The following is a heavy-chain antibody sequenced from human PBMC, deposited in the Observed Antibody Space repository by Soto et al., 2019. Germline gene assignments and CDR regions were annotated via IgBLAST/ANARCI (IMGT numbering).Heavy chain of an antibody. CDR1: GFTFSSYW. CDR2: INSDGSST. Sequence: PGGSLRLSCAASGFTFSSYWMHWVRQAPGKGLVWVSRINSDGSSTSYADSVKGRFTISRDNAKNTLYLQMNSLRAEDTAVYYCARGGVLGYCSSTSCYPSYDYMDVWGKGTTVTVSS. V-gene: IGHV3-74*01. D-gene: IGHD2-2*01. J-gene: IGHJ6*03. CDR3: ARGGVLGYCSSTSCYPSYDYMDV.